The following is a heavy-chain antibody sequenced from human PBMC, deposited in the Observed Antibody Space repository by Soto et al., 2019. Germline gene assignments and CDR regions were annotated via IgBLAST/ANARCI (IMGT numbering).Heavy chain of an antibody. V-gene: IGHV1-2*02. D-gene: IGHD3-22*01. CDR1: GYTFTGYY. J-gene: IGHJ3*02. CDR2: INPNRGGT. CDR3: AREGRGYRAFDI. Sequence: GASVKVSCKASGYTFTGYYMHWVRQAPGQGLEWMGWINPNRGGTNYAQKFQGRVTMTRDTSISTAYMELSRLRSDDTAVYYCAREGRGYRAFDIWGQGTMVTVSS.